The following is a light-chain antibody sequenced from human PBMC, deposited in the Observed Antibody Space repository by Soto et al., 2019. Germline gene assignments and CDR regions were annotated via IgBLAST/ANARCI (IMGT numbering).Light chain of an antibody. CDR1: QSVSSN. J-gene: IGKJ5*01. CDR2: GAS. CDR3: QQYNNWPPPIT. Sequence: EIVMTQSPATLSVSPGERATLSCRASQSVSSNLAWYQQKPGQAPRLLIYGASTRATGIPARFSGSGSGTEFTLTISSLQSEDFAVYYCQQYNNWPPPITCGQGTRLEIK. V-gene: IGKV3-15*01.